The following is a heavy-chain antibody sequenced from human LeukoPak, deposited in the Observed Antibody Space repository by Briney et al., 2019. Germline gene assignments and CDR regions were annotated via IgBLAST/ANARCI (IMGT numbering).Heavy chain of an antibody. CDR1: GGSISSYY. Sequence: SETLSLTCTDPGGSISSYYWSWIRQPAGEGLEWIGRIYTSGSTNYNPSLKSRVTMSVDTSKNQFSLKLSSVTAADTAVYYCAREKVDYYDSSGYYRLDYWGQGTLVTVSS. J-gene: IGHJ4*02. V-gene: IGHV4-4*07. D-gene: IGHD3-22*01. CDR2: IYTSGST. CDR3: AREKVDYYDSSGYYRLDY.